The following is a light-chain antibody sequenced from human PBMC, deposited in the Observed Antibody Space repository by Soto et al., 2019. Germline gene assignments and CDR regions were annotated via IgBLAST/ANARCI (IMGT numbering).Light chain of an antibody. CDR1: QRVNSRY. V-gene: IGKV3D-20*02. CDR3: QQRSNWPPLT. J-gene: IGKJ4*01. Sequence: EIVMTQSPATLSVSPVERATLSCRASQRVNSRYLAWYQQKPGQAPRLLIYGVSNRATGIPDRFSGSGSGTDFTLTISSLEPEDFAVYYCQQRSNWPPLTFGGGTKVDIK. CDR2: GVS.